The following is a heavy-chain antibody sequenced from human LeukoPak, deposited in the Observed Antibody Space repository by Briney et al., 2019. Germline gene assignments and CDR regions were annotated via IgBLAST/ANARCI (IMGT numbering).Heavy chain of an antibody. Sequence: SETLSLTCTVSGGSISSGDYYWSWIRQPPGKGLEWIGYIYYSGSTYYNPSLKSRVTISVDTSKNQFSLKLSSVTAADTAVYYCARGLYSSSWYPVALDYWGQGTLVTVSS. CDR2: IYYSGST. CDR1: GGSISSGDYY. CDR3: ARGLYSSSWYPVALDY. V-gene: IGHV4-30-4*01. D-gene: IGHD6-13*01. J-gene: IGHJ4*02.